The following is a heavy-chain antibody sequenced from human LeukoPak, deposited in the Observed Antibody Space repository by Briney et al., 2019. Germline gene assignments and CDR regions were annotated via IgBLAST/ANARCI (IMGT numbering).Heavy chain of an antibody. CDR3: ATGAYYYGSGSYYPGDYYYYYMDV. Sequence: GGSLRLSCAASGFTFSDYYMSWIRQAPGKGLEWVSYISSSGSTIYYADSVKGRFTISRDNSKNTLYLQMNSLRAEDTAVYYCATGAYYYGSGSYYPGDYYYYYMDVWGKGTTVTISS. CDR2: ISSSGSTI. D-gene: IGHD3-10*01. V-gene: IGHV3-11*01. J-gene: IGHJ6*03. CDR1: GFTFSDYY.